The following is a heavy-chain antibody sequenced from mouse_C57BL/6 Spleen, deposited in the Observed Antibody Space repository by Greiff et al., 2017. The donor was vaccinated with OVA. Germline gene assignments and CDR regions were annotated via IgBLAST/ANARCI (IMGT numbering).Heavy chain of an antibody. D-gene: IGHD4-1*01. Sequence: VQLQQPGAELVMPGASVKLSCKASGYTFTSYWMHWVKQRPGQGLEWIGEIDPSDSYTNYNQKFKGKSTLTVDKSSSTAYMQLSSLTSEDSAVYYCARGNWGYWGQGTTRTVSS. CDR2: IDPSDSYT. CDR3: ARGNWGY. CDR1: GYTFTSYW. V-gene: IGHV1-69*01. J-gene: IGHJ2*01.